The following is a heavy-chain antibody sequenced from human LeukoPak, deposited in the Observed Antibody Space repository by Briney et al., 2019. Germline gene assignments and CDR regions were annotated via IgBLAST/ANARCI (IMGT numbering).Heavy chain of an antibody. J-gene: IGHJ6*02. Sequence: PGGSLRLSCAASGFTVSSNYMSWVRQAPGKGLEWVSVIYSGGSTYYADSVKGRFTISRDNSKNTLYLQLNSLTAEDTAVYYCAKARDIVVVPAAMCALDVWGQGTTVTVSS. CDR2: IYSGGST. CDR3: AKARDIVVVPAAMCALDV. CDR1: GFTVSSNY. D-gene: IGHD2-2*01. V-gene: IGHV3-66*01.